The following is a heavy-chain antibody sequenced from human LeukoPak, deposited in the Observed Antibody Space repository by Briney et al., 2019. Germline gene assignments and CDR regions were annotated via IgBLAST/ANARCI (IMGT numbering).Heavy chain of an antibody. D-gene: IGHD2-2*01. J-gene: IGHJ4*02. Sequence: PGGSLRLSCAASGFTFSNYWIHWVRQAPGKGLVWVSRINSDGSSTSYADSVKGRFTISRDNAKNTLYLQMNSLRAEDTAVYYCARDGYCSSTSCYYFDYWGQGILVTVSS. CDR1: GFTFSNYW. CDR3: ARDGYCSSTSCYYFDY. V-gene: IGHV3-74*01. CDR2: INSDGSST.